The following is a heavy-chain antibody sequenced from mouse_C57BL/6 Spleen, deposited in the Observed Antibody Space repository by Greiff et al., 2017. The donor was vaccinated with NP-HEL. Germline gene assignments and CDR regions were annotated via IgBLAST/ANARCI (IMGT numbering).Heavy chain of an antibody. Sequence: EVQLVESGPVLVKPGASVKMSCKASGYTFTDYYMNWVKQSHGKSLEWIGVINPYNGGTSYNQKFKGKATLTVDKSSSTAYMELNSLTSEDSAVYYCARMDSNPWMDYWGQGTSVTVSS. D-gene: IGHD2-5*01. J-gene: IGHJ4*01. CDR3: ARMDSNPWMDY. V-gene: IGHV1-19*01. CDR1: GYTFTDYY. CDR2: INPYNGGT.